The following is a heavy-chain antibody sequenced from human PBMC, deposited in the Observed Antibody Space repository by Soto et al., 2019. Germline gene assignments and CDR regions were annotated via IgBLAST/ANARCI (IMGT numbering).Heavy chain of an antibody. D-gene: IGHD3-22*01. J-gene: IGHJ6*02. CDR3: AREAGYYYDSSGYSPGGMDV. CDR2: ISYDGSNK. V-gene: IGHV3-30-3*01. Sequence: GGSLRLSCAASGFTFSSYAMHWVRQAPGKGLEWVAVISYDGSNKYYADSVKGRFTISRDNSKNTLYLQMNSLRAEDTAVYYCAREAGYYYDSSGYSPGGMDVWGQGTTVTVSS. CDR1: GFTFSSYA.